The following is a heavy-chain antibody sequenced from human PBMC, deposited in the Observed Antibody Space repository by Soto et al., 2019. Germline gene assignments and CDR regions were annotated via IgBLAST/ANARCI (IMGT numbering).Heavy chain of an antibody. Sequence: EVQLVESGGGLVQPGGSLRLSCAASGFTFSSYSMNWVRQAPGKGLEWVSYISSSSSTIYYADSVKGRFTISRDNAKNSLYLQMNSLRDEDTAVYYCAREATAVRTWYFDYWGQGTLVTVSS. CDR1: GFTFSSYS. D-gene: IGHD5-12*01. V-gene: IGHV3-48*02. CDR3: AREATAVRTWYFDY. J-gene: IGHJ4*02. CDR2: ISSSSSTI.